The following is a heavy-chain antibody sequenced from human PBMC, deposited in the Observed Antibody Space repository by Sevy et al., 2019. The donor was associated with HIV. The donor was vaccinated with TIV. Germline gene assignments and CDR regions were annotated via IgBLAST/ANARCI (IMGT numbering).Heavy chain of an antibody. Sequence: GGSLRLSCAASGFTVSSNYMSWVRQAPGKGLEWVSVIYSGGSTYYADSVKGRFTISSDNAKNTLYLQTNSLRAENTAVYYCARGGIVVVPFDPWGQGTLVTVSS. CDR3: ARGGIVVVPFDP. D-gene: IGHD3-22*01. J-gene: IGHJ5*02. V-gene: IGHV3-53*01. CDR1: GFTVSSNY. CDR2: IYSGGST.